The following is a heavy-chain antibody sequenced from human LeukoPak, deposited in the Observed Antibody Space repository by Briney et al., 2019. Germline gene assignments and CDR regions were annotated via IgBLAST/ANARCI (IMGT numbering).Heavy chain of an antibody. V-gene: IGHV1-69*01. CDR2: IIPIFGTA. J-gene: IGHJ4*02. Sequence: SVKVSCKASGGTFISYAISWVRQAPGQGLEWMGGIIPIFGTANYAQKFQGRVTIPADESTSTAYMELSSLRSEDTAVYYCATPVDTAMVTDGDFDYWGQGTLVTVSS. CDR3: ATPVDTAMVTDGDFDY. D-gene: IGHD5-18*01. CDR1: GGTFISYA.